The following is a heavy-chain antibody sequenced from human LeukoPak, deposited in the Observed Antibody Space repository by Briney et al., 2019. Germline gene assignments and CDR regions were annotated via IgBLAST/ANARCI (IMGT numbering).Heavy chain of an antibody. V-gene: IGHV4-38-2*01. CDR3: ARHSETIVGSADS. J-gene: IGHJ4*02. CDR1: GYSLSSSYY. D-gene: IGHD3-3*01. Sequence: SSETLSLTCVVSGYSLSSSYYWGWIRPPSGKGLEWIGSVYHRGSTYYNPSLKGRLTISMDTSKSQFSLKLNSVTAADTAVYYCARHSETIVGSADSWGQGALVTVSS. CDR2: VYHRGST.